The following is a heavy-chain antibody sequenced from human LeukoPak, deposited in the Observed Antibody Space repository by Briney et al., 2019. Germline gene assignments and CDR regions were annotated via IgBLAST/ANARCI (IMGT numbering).Heavy chain of an antibody. Sequence: GGSLRLSCAASGFTFNTYTMDWVRQAPGKGLEWVSYISGSSGIIDYADSVRGRFTISRDNAKNSLYLQMNSLRAEDTAVYYCAKFKGHYGDSEYYFDYWGQGTLVTVSS. CDR2: ISGSSGII. V-gene: IGHV3-48*01. CDR1: GFTFNTYT. CDR3: AKFKGHYGDSEYYFDY. D-gene: IGHD3-10*01. J-gene: IGHJ4*02.